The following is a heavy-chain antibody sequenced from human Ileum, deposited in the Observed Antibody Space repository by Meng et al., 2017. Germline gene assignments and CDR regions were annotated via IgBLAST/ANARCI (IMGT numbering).Heavy chain of an antibody. J-gene: IGHJ4*02. CDR2: IYYTGST. CDR1: GDSIRTSSSYY. V-gene: IGHV4-39*07. CDR3: AGGNVKCYECFSY. D-gene: IGHD2-2*01. Sequence: SETLSLTCTVFGDSIRTSSSYYWGWIRQPPGKGLESLGSIYYTGSTYYNPSLKSRVSISVDTSKNQFSLRLTSVTAADTAVYYCAGGNVKCYECFSYRGQGTLVTVSS.